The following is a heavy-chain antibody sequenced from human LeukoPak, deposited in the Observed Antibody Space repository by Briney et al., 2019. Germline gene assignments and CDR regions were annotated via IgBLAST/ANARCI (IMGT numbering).Heavy chain of an antibody. D-gene: IGHD6-13*01. CDR3: AIRTYSSSCLAF. CDR1: GGSFSGYY. J-gene: IGHJ4*02. Sequence: SETLSLTCAVYGGSFSGYYWSWIRQPPGKGLEWIGEINHSGSTNYNPSLKSRVTISVDTSKNQFSLKLSSVTAADTAVYYCAIRTYSSSCLAFWGQGTLVTVSS. CDR2: INHSGST. V-gene: IGHV4-34*01.